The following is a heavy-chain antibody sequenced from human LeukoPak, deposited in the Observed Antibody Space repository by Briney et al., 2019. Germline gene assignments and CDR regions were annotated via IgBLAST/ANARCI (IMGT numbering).Heavy chain of an antibody. CDR2: ISGSGGST. CDR3: AKRTTYYYESSGYFHFDY. CDR1: GFTFSSCA. Sequence: GGSLRLSCAASGFTFSSCAMSWARQAPGKGLEWVSVISGSGGSTDYADSVRGRFTISRDNSKNTLYLQMNSLRAEDTALYYCAKRTTYYYESSGYFHFDYWGQGTLVTVSA. D-gene: IGHD3-22*01. J-gene: IGHJ4*02. V-gene: IGHV3-23*01.